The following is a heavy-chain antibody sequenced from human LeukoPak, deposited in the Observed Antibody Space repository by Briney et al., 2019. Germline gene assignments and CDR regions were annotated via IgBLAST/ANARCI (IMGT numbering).Heavy chain of an antibody. CDR3: ARGSDSSYDSSRYSPLYFDY. CDR2: IYYSGST. V-gene: IGHV4-31*03. J-gene: IGHJ4*02. Sequence: SETLSLTCTVSGGSISSGGYYWSWIRQHPGKGLEWIGYIYYSGSTYYNPSLKSRVTISVDTSKNQFSLKLSSVTAADTAVYYCARGSDSSYDSSRYSPLYFDYWGQGPLVTVSS. CDR1: GGSISSGGYY. D-gene: IGHD3-22*01.